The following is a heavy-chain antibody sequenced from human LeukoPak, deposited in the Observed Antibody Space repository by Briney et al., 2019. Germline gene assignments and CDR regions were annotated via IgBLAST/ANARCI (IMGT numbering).Heavy chain of an antibody. CDR3: ARRSSSWKNWFDP. CDR1: GFTISGYG. CDR2: IYYSGAT. J-gene: IGHJ5*02. Sequence: PWETLSLSCAASGFTISGYGMHWVRQPPGKGLEFIGFIYYSGATNYNPSLKSRVTMSVDTSKNQLSLKLSSVTAADTAVYYCARRSSSWKNWFDPWGQGTLVTVSS. V-gene: IGHV4-59*08. D-gene: IGHD6-13*01.